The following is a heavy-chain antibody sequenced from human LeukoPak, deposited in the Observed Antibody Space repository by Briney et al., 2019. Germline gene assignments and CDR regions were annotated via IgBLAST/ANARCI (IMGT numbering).Heavy chain of an antibody. CDR3: VKEVSSSWFY. CDR1: GFTCSGYA. Sequence: GGSLRLSSAASGFTCSGYAMSRVRPGPGKGLEWVSGINDISTDRYYADSVRGRFSISRDNSKNAQYLQMNSLRAENTAVYYCVKEVSSSWFYWGQGTLVTVSS. CDR2: INDISTDR. V-gene: IGHV3-23*01. J-gene: IGHJ4*02. D-gene: IGHD6-13*01.